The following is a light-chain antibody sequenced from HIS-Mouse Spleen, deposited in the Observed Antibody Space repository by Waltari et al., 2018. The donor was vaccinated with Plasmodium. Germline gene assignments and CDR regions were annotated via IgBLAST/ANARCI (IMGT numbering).Light chain of an antibody. Sequence: SHALTKPLPVSVVPGMTASITCRGNNTGRKNASWYQQKLGQAPVLVIYKDSNRPSGIPERVSGSNAGNTATLTSSRAQAGDEADYYCQVWDSSTVVFGGGTKLTVL. CDR2: KDS. CDR1: NTGRKN. CDR3: QVWDSSTVV. V-gene: IGLV3-9*01. J-gene: IGLJ2*01.